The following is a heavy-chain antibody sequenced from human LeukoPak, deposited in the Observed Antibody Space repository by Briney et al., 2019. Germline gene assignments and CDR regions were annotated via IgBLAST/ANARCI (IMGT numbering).Heavy chain of an antibody. Sequence: GGSLRLSCAASGFTFSSYSMSWVRQAPGKGLEWVSAISGSGGSTYYADSVKGRFTISRDNSKNTLYLQMNSLRAKDTAVYYCAKARLRYFDWVLDYWGQGTLVTVSS. D-gene: IGHD3-9*01. V-gene: IGHV3-23*01. CDR1: GFTFSSYS. CDR3: AKARLRYFDWVLDY. CDR2: ISGSGGST. J-gene: IGHJ4*02.